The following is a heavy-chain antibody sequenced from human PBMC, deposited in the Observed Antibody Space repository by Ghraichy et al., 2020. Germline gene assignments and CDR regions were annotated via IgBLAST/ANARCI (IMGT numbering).Heavy chain of an antibody. CDR1: GGSISSYY. D-gene: IGHD3-3*01. Sequence: SETLSLTCTVSGGSISSYYWSWIRQPPGKGLEWIGYIYYSGSTNYNPSLKSRVTRSVDTSKNQFSLKLSSVTAADTAVYYCARHFVATPTYYDFWSGYTAKRDIYYFDDWGQGTLVTVSS. V-gene: IGHV4-59*08. J-gene: IGHJ4*02. CDR2: IYYSGST. CDR3: ARHFVATPTYYDFWSGYTAKRDIYYFDD.